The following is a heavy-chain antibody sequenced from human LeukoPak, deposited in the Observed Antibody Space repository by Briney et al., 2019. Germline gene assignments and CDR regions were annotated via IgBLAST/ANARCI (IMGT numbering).Heavy chain of an antibody. Sequence: PSETLSLTCTVSGGSITSGDYYWSWIRQPPGEGLEWIGYIHFRGSTSYNPSLKSRVAISVDTSKNQFSLKLSSVTAADTAVYYCARRFDYWGQGTLVTVSS. J-gene: IGHJ4*02. CDR3: ARRFDY. CDR2: IHFRGST. V-gene: IGHV4-30-4*01. CDR1: GGSITSGDYY.